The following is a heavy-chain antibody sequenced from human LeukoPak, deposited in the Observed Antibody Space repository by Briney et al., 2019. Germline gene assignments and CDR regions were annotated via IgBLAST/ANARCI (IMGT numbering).Heavy chain of an antibody. V-gene: IGHV4-38-2*01. Sequence: SETLSLTCSVSGYSFTSGHYWGWIRPPPGEGLEWITNIYHTGSAHYNPSLKGRVTISVDTSKNQLSLKLRSETAGDAAVYYCARCCTGTTCTLRVFDYWGRGTLVTVSS. J-gene: IGHJ4*02. CDR1: GYSFTSGHY. CDR3: ARCCTGTTCTLRVFDY. D-gene: IGHD2-8*02. CDR2: IYHTGSA.